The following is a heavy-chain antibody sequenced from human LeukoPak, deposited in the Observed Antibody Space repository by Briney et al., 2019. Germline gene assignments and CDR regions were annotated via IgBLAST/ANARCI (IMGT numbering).Heavy chain of an antibody. J-gene: IGHJ4*02. CDR2: ISGSGGRT. CDR1: GFTFSGYA. D-gene: IGHD3-22*01. CDR3: AKDYYDSSGYYRNFDY. V-gene: IGHV3-23*01. Sequence: GGSLRLSCAASGFTFSGYAMNWVRQAPGKGLEWVSGISGSGGRTSYADSVKGRFTISRDSSKNALYLQMNSLRVEDTAVYYCAKDYYDSSGYYRNFDYWGQGTLVTVSS.